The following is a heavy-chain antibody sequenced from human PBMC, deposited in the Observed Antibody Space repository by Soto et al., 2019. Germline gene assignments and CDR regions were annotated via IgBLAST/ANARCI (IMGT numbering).Heavy chain of an antibody. D-gene: IGHD4-17*01. CDR2: ISGSGGST. Sequence: GGSLRLSCAASGFTFSSYAMSWVRQAPGKGLEWVSAISGSGGSTYYADSVKGRFTISRDNSKNTLYLQMDSLRAEDTAVYYCAKDLYGDPRRDVWGQGTTVTVSS. J-gene: IGHJ6*02. CDR1: GFTFSSYA. V-gene: IGHV3-23*01. CDR3: AKDLYGDPRRDV.